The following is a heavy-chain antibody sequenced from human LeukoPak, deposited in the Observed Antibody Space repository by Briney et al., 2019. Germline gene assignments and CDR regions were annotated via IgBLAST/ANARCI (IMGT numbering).Heavy chain of an antibody. Sequence: GGSLRLSRAASGFTFSSYAMSWVRQAPGKGLEWVSAISGSGGSTYYADSVKGRFTISRDNSKNTLYLQMNSLRAEDTAVYYCAKEGTKVRGVLAGDAFDIWGQGTMVTVSS. D-gene: IGHD3-10*01. J-gene: IGHJ3*02. V-gene: IGHV3-23*01. CDR3: AKEGTKVRGVLAGDAFDI. CDR2: ISGSGGST. CDR1: GFTFSSYA.